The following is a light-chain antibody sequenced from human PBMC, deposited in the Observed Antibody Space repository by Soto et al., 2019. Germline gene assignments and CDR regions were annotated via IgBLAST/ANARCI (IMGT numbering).Light chain of an antibody. V-gene: IGKV1-5*01. CDR1: QSISSW. CDR3: QQYNSYSLT. J-gene: IGKJ4*01. Sequence: GDRVTITFRTSQSISSWLAWYQQKPGEAPKVLIYDASSLKIGVPSRFSGSGSGTDFTLTISSLQPDDLATYYCQQYNSYSLTFGGGSNVDI. CDR2: DAS.